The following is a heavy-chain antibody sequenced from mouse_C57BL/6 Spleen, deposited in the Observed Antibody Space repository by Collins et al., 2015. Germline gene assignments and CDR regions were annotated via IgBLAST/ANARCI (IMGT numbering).Heavy chain of an antibody. V-gene: IGHV3-6*01. J-gene: IGHJ3*01. CDR1: GYSITSGYY. CDR2: ISYDGSS. CDR3: ARGITAVPWFAY. Sequence: VKPSQSLSLTCSVTGYSITSGYYWNWIRQFPGNKLEWMGYISYDGSSNFNPSLKNRISITRDTSKTQFFLKLNSVTTEDTATYFCARGITAVPWFAYWGQGTLVTVSA. D-gene: IGHD1-1*01.